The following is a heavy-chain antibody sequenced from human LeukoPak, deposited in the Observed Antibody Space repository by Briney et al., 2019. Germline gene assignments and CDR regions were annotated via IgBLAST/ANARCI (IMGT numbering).Heavy chain of an antibody. CDR2: IYSGGST. D-gene: IGHD1-26*01. J-gene: IGHJ4*02. V-gene: IGHV3-66*01. CDR1: GFTVSSNY. Sequence: GGSLRLSCAASGFTVSSNYMSWVRQAPGKGLEWVSVIYSGGSTYYADSVKGRFTISRDNSKNTLYLQMNSLRAEDTAVYYCARSLVGATGCFDYWGQGTLVTVSS. CDR3: ARSLVGATGCFDY.